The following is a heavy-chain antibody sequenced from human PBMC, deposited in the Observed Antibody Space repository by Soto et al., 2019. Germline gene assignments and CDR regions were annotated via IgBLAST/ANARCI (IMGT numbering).Heavy chain of an antibody. CDR2: FSRSSSTI. V-gene: IGHV3-48*02. D-gene: IGHD6-6*01. J-gene: IGHJ6*02. CDR3: ARPEYSSSSYGMDV. Sequence: EVQLVESGGGLVQPGGPWRPSCAASGFPFISYSLNGVPQAPGKGREWVSYFSRSSSTIYYADSVKARFTISRDNAKNSLYLQMNSLRDEDTAVYYCARPEYSSSSYGMDVWGQGTTVTVSS. CDR1: GFPFISYS.